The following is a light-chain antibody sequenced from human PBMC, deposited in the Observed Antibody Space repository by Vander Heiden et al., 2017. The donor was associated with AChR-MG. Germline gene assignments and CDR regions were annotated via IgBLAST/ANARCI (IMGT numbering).Light chain of an antibody. V-gene: IGKV1-39*01. CDR1: QTISSY. CDR3: QQSIISPFT. CDR2: AAS. Sequence: DIQMTQSPSSLSASVGDRVTITCRASQTISSYLNWYQQSPGKAPRLLIFAASTLQTGAPSRFSGRGSGTDFTLTITSLQPEDFATYYCQQSIISPFTFGPGTKVD. J-gene: IGKJ3*01.